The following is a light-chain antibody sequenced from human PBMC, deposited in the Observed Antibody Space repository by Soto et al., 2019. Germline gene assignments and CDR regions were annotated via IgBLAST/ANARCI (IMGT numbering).Light chain of an antibody. CDR2: DVS. V-gene: IGLV2-14*03. J-gene: IGLJ1*01. Sequence: SALTQPASVSGSPGQSITISCTVTSRDVGGYNYVSWYQHHPGKAPKLMIYDVSNRPSGVSNRFSGSESGNTASLTISGLLSEDEADYYCCSYTSSSTFGFGRGTKVTVL. CDR1: SRDVGGYNY. CDR3: CSYTSSSTFG.